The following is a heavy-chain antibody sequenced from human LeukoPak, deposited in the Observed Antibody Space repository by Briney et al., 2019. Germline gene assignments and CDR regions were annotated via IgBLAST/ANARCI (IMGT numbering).Heavy chain of an antibody. D-gene: IGHD4-23*01. CDR1: GYSLTNYW. CDR2: IYPGDSAT. V-gene: IGHV5-51*01. Sequence: PGESLKISCKGSGYSLTNYWIAWVRQMPGKGLEWMGIIYPGDSATRYSPSFQGQVTISADKSINTAYLQWSSLRASDTAMFYCARRDAGGNWDFDYWGQGTLVTVSS. CDR3: ARRDAGGNWDFDY. J-gene: IGHJ4*02.